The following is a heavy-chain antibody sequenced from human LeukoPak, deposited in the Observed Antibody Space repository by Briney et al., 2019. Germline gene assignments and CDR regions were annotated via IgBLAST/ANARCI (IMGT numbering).Heavy chain of an antibody. D-gene: IGHD6-13*01. CDR2: ISYDGSNE. CDR1: GFTFSSYA. V-gene: IGHV3-30-3*01. CDR3: ARRSLVLVNYYGMDV. J-gene: IGHJ6*02. Sequence: PGGSLRLSCVASGFTFSSYAMHWVRQAPGKGLEWVAAISYDGSNEYYADSVKGRFTISRDNSKNTLYLQMNSLRAEDTAVYSCARRSLVLVNYYGMDVWGQGTTVTVSS.